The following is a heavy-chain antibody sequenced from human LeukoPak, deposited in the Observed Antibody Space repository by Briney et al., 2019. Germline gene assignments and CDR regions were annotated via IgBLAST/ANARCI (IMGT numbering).Heavy chain of an antibody. V-gene: IGHV3-21*01. CDR1: GFTFSSYS. CDR2: ISSSSSYI. CDR3: ARAAAGAWSIDY. D-gene: IGHD6-13*01. J-gene: IGHJ4*02. Sequence: GGSLRLSCAASGFTFSSYSMNWVRQAPGKGLEWVSSISSSSSYIYYADSVKGRFTISRDNAKNTLYLQSNSLRAEDTAVYYCARAAAGAWSIDYWGQGTLVTVSS.